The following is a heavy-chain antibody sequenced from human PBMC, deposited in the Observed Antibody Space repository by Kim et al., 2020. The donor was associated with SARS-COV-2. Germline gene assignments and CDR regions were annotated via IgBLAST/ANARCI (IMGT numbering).Heavy chain of an antibody. J-gene: IGHJ5*02. V-gene: IGHV7-4-1*02. CDR3: ARVASYYGSGSYFWFDP. D-gene: IGHD3-10*01. CDR1: GYTFTSYA. Sequence: ASVKVSCKASGYTFTSYAMNWVRQAPGQGLEWMGWINTNTGNPTYAQGFTGRFVFSLDTSVSTAYLQISSLKAEDTAVYYCARVASYYGSGSYFWFDPWGQGTLVTVSS. CDR2: INTNTGNP.